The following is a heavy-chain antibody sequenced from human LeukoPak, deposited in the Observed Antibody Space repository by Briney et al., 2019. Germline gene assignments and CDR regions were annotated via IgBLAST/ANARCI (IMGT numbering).Heavy chain of an antibody. Sequence: SVKVSCKASGGTFSSYAISWVRQAPGQGLEWMGGIIPIFGTANYAQKFQGRVTITTDESTSTAYMELSSLRSEDTAVYYCARGRDYSNWFDPWGQGTLVTVSS. V-gene: IGHV1-69*05. CDR2: IIPIFGTA. CDR1: GGTFSSYA. D-gene: IGHD4-11*01. J-gene: IGHJ5*02. CDR3: ARGRDYSNWFDP.